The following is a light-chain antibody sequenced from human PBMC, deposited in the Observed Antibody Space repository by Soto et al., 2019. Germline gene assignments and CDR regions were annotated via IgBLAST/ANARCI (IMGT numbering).Light chain of an antibody. J-gene: IGLJ7*01. CDR2: GNT. Sequence: QPVLTQPPSVSGAPGQRVTISCTGSSSNIGAGYEVHWYQHLPGKAPTLLIYGNTNRPSGVPDQISGSKSGTSASLAITGLHAQDEADYYRQSYDSSLSTSYVFGGGTQLTVL. CDR3: QSYDSSLSTSYV. CDR1: SSNIGAGYE. V-gene: IGLV1-40*01.